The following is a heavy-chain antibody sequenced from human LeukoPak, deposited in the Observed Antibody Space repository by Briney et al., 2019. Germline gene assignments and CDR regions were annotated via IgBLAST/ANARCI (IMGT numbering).Heavy chain of an antibody. Sequence: TGGSLRLSCAASGCTFSNYWMSWVRQAPGKGLEWVANINEDGSAKYYVGPVSGRFTISRDNANNSLYLQMNSLRVEDTAVYYCASDSFSISAQSTVNFGYWGQGILVTISS. V-gene: IGHV3-7*01. CDR1: GCTFSNYW. J-gene: IGHJ4*02. CDR3: ASDSFSISAQSTVNFGY. D-gene: IGHD2-21*01. CDR2: INEDGSAK.